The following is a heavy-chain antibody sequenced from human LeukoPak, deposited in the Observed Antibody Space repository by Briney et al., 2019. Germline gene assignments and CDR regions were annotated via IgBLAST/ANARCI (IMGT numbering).Heavy chain of an antibody. J-gene: IGHJ3*02. D-gene: IGHD3-16*01. CDR3: ARDLGASDGFDI. CDR2: ILGGGDTT. V-gene: IGHV3-23*01. CDR1: GFTFNYYA. Sequence: GGSLRLSCAASGFTFNYYAMNWVRQAPGKGLEWVSAILGGGDTTSYADSVKGRFTISRDNAENSLYLQMNSLRAEDTAVYYCARDLGASDGFDIWGRGTMVTVSS.